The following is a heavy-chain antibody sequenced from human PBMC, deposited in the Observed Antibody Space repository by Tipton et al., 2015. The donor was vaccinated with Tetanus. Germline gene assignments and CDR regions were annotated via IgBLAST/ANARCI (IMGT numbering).Heavy chain of an antibody. V-gene: IGHV4-34*01. CDR3: ARDEIPGAFDI. CDR2: INHSGST. D-gene: IGHD1-14*01. J-gene: IGHJ3*02. CDR1: GGSFSGYY. Sequence: TLSLTCAVYGGSFSGYYWSWIRQPPGKGLEWIGEINHSGSTNYNPSLKSRVTISVDTSKNQFSLKLSSVTAADTAVYYCARDEIPGAFDIWGQGTMVTVSS.